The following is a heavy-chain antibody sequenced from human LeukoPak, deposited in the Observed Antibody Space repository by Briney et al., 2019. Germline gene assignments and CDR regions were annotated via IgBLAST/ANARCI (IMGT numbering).Heavy chain of an antibody. CDR3: VTGFTTMAVDYFDY. Sequence: GASVKVSCKVSGKTLSDLSIHWLRQPPGKGLEWLGGSDPEDGERIYAQMFQGRVTMTEDRAIDTAYMELSSLRSEDTAVYYCVTGFTTMAVDYFDYWGQGTLVTVS. D-gene: IGHD5-18*01. J-gene: IGHJ4*02. CDR1: GKTLSDLS. CDR2: SDPEDGER. V-gene: IGHV1-24*01.